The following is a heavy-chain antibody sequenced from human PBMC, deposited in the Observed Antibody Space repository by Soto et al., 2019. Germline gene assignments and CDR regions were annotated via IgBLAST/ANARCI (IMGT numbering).Heavy chain of an antibody. Sequence: PGGSLRLSCAASGFTFSSYEMNWVRQAPGKGLEWVSYISSSGSTIYYADSVKGRFTISRDNAKNSLYLQMNSLRAEDTAAYYCARESGDILKGYYFPYYFDYWGQGTLVTVSS. J-gene: IGHJ4*02. V-gene: IGHV3-48*03. CDR2: ISSSGSTI. CDR1: GFTFSSYE. D-gene: IGHD3-9*01. CDR3: ARESGDILKGYYFPYYFDY.